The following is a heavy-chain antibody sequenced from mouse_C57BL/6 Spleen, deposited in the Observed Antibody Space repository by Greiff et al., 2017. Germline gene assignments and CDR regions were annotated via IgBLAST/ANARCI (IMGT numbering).Heavy chain of an antibody. CDR1: GYTFTSSC. CDR2: IYPRSGNT. Sequence: QVQLQQSGAELARPGASVQLSCKASGYTFTSSCMSWVKQRTGQGLEWIGQIYPRSGNTYYNEKFKGKATLTADKSSSTAYMQLRSLTSEDPAVXFCASVDDSDVGGGAYGGQGTLVTV. CDR3: ASVDDSDVGGGAY. V-gene: IGHV1-81*01. D-gene: IGHD2-12*01. J-gene: IGHJ3*01.